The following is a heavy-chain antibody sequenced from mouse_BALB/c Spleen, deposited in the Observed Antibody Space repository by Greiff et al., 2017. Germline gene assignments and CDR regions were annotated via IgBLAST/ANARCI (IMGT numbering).Heavy chain of an antibody. CDR3: ARRDYYGGFAY. CDR1: GYSITSDYA. V-gene: IGHV3-2*02. Sequence: EVKLMESGPGLVKPSQSLSLTCTVTGYSITSDYAWNWIRQFPGNKLEWMGYISYSGSTSYNPSLKSRISITRDTSKNQFFLQLNSVTTEDTATYYCARRDYYGGFAYWGQGTLVTVSA. CDR2: ISYSGST. D-gene: IGHD1-1*01. J-gene: IGHJ3*01.